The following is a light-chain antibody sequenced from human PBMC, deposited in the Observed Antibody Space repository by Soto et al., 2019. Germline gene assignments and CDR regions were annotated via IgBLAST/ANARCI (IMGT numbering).Light chain of an antibody. CDR1: QTISSW. V-gene: IGKV1-5*03. J-gene: IGKJ1*01. Sequence: DIQVTQSPSPLSGSVGDRVTITCRASQTISSWLAWYQQKPGKAPKLLIYKASTLKSGVPSRFSGSGSGTEFTLTISSLQPDDFATYYCQHYNSYSEAFGQGTKVAIK. CDR3: QHYNSYSEA. CDR2: KAS.